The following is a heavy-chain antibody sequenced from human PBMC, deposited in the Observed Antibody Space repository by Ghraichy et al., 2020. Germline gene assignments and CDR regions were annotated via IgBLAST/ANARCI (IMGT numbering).Heavy chain of an antibody. CDR3: ARDVRSYVGAFDI. V-gene: IGHV4-59*01. CDR2: IYYSGST. Sequence: SQTLSLTCTVSGGSISSYYWSWIRQPPGKGLEWIGYIYYSGSTNYNPSLKSRVTISVDTSKNQFSLKLSSVTAADTAVYYCARDVRSYVGAFDIWGQGTMVTVSS. J-gene: IGHJ3*02. CDR1: GGSISSYY. D-gene: IGHD3-10*02.